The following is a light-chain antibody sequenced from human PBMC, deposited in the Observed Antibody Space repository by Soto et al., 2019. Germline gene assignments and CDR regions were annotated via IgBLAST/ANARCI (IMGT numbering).Light chain of an antibody. V-gene: IGLV2-14*01. Sequence: QSALTQPASVSGSPGQSITISCTGTSSDVGGYNYVSWYQQYPGKAPRLMIYEVSNRPSGVSNRFSGSKSVNTASLTISGLQAEDEADYYCSSYTISNSWVFGGGTKLTVL. CDR3: SSYTISNSWV. CDR2: EVS. J-gene: IGLJ3*02. CDR1: SSDVGGYNY.